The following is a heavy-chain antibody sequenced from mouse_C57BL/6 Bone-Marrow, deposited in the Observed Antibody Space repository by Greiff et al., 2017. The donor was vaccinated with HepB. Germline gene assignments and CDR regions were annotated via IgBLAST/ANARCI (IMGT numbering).Heavy chain of an antibody. J-gene: IGHJ2*01. V-gene: IGHV1-55*01. CDR2: IYPGSGST. Sequence: QVQLQQPGAELVKPGASVKMSCKASGYTFTSCWITWVKQRPGQGLEWIGDIYPGSGSTNYNEKFKSKATLTVDTSSSTAYMQLSSLTSEDSAVYYCARSPLYGSSPLDYWGQGTTLTVSS. D-gene: IGHD1-1*01. CDR1: GYTFTSCW. CDR3: ARSPLYGSSPLDY.